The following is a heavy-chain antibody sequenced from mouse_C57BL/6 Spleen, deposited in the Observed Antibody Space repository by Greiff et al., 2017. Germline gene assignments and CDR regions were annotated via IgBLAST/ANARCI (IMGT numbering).Heavy chain of an antibody. CDR2: ISSGGSYT. CDR3: ARRYYGSSYWYFDF. CDR1: GFTFTSYG. J-gene: IGHJ1*03. V-gene: IGHV5-6*02. Sequence: EVKLVESGGDLVKPGGSLKLSCAASGFTFTSYGMSWVRQTTDKRLEWVATISSGGSYTYYPDSVKGRFTISRDHAKNTLYLQMSSLKSEDTAMYYCARRYYGSSYWYFDFWGTGTTLTVSS. D-gene: IGHD1-1*01.